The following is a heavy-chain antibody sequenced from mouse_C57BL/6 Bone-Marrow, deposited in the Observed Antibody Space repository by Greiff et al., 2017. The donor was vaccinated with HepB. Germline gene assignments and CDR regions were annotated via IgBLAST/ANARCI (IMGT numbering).Heavy chain of an antibody. J-gene: IGHJ3*01. CDR2: INTSTGGT. V-gene: IGHV1-42*01. D-gene: IGHD1-1*01. CDR3: ARGVLRN. Sequence: VQLQQSGPELVKPGASVKISCKASGYSFTGYYMNWVKQSPEKSLEWIGEINTSTGGTTYNQKFKAKATLTVDKSSSTAYMQLKSLTSEDSAVYYCARGVLRNWGQGTLVTVSA. CDR1: GYSFTGYY.